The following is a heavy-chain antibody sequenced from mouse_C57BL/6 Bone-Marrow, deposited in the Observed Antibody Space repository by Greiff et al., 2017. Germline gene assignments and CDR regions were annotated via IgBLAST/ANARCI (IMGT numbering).Heavy chain of an antibody. V-gene: IGHV1-18*01. J-gene: IGHJ4*01. CDR2: INPNNGGT. Sequence: EVQLQQSGPELVKPGASVKIPCKASGYTFTDYNMYWVKQSHGKSLEWIGDINPNNGGTFYNQQFKGKATLTVDKSSSTAYMELRSLTYEDTAVYYCASLCVRRNYHAMDYWGQGTSVTVSS. CDR3: ASLCVRRNYHAMDY. D-gene: IGHD2-14*01. CDR1: GYTFTDYN.